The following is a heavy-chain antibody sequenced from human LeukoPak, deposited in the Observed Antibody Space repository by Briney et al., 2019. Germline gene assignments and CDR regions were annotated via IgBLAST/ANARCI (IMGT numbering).Heavy chain of an antibody. CDR3: ATKVVVGY. J-gene: IGHJ4*02. CDR1: GFTFSSYA. D-gene: IGHD1-26*01. CDR2: ISGSGGRT. V-gene: IGHV3-23*01. Sequence: GGSLRLSCAASGFTFSSYAMSWVRQAPGKGLEWVSGISGSGGRTYYADSVKGRFTISRDDSKNTMYLQMNSLGDEDTAVYYCATKVVVGYWGQGTLVTVSS.